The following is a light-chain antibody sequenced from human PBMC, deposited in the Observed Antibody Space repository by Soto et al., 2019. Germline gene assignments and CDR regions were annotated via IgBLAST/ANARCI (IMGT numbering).Light chain of an antibody. V-gene: IGKV3-15*01. CDR3: QQYNNSVWT. CDR2: GAS. J-gene: IGKJ1*01. CDR1: QSVSSN. Sequence: EIVMTQSPATLSVSPGERATLSCRASQSVSSNLAWYQQKPGQAPRLLIYGASTRATGIPARFSGSGSGNELTLTIRSLESEAFAVYYSQQYNNSVWTFGQGTKVEIK.